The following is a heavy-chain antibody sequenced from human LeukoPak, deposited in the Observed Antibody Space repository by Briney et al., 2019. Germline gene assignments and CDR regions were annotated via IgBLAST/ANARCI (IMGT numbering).Heavy chain of an antibody. Sequence: PSETLSLTCAVYGGSFSGYYWSWIRQPPGKGLEWIGEINHSGSTNYNPSLKSRVTISVDTSKNQFSLKLSSVTAADTAVYYCASALISYGFDYWGQGTLVTVSS. CDR1: GGSFSGYY. CDR3: ASALISYGFDY. CDR2: INHSGST. V-gene: IGHV4-34*01. D-gene: IGHD5-18*01. J-gene: IGHJ4*02.